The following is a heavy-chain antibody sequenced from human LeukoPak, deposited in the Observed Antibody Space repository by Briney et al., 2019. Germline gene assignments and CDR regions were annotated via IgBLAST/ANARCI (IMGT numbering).Heavy chain of an antibody. J-gene: IGHJ6*02. CDR2: IKRDGSEK. CDR1: GFTFSSYW. Sequence: GVSLRLSCAASGFTFSSYWMSWVRQSPGKGREWVANIKRDGSEKYYVDSVKGRFTISRDNAKNSLYLQMNSLRAEDTAVYYCARSCSSTSCYQRGMDVWGQGTTVTVSS. CDR3: ARSCSSTSCYQRGMDV. V-gene: IGHV3-7*01. D-gene: IGHD2-2*01.